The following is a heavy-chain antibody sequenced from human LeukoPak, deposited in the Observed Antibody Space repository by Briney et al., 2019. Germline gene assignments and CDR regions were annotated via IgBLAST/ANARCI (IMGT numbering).Heavy chain of an antibody. CDR2: ISGSGGST. CDR3: AKGPITIVRGVITNNWFDP. D-gene: IGHD3-10*01. CDR1: GFTFSSYA. Sequence: GGSLRLSCAASGFTFSSYAMSWVRQAPGKGLEWVSAISGSGGSTYYADSVKGRFTISRDNSKNTLYLQMNSLRAEDTAVYYCAKGPITIVRGVITNNWFDPWGQGTLVTVSS. J-gene: IGHJ5*02. V-gene: IGHV3-23*01.